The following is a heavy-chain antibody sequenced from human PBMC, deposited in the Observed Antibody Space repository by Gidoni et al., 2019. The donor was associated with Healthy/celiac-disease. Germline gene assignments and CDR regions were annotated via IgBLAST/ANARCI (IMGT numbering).Heavy chain of an antibody. CDR3: ARCPDSSGYYVDY. Sequence: QVQLQESGPGLVKPSATLSLTCTVSGGSISSYYWSWIRQPPGKGLEWIGYIYYSGSTNYNPSLKSRVTISVDTSKNQFSLKLSSVTAADTAVYYCARCPDSSGYYVDYWGQGTLVTVSS. D-gene: IGHD3-22*01. J-gene: IGHJ4*02. CDR1: GGSISSYY. CDR2: IYYSGST. V-gene: IGHV4-59*01.